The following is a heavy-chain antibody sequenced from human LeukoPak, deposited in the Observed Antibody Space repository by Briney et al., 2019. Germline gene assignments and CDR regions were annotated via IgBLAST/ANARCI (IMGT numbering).Heavy chain of an antibody. V-gene: IGHV3-23*01. Sequence: GGSLRLSCAASGFTFTTYWMHWVPQAPGRGLEWVSGLSATGGTTDFAGSVKGRFSISRDNSKTAVYLQMNSLSAEETVVYYCLRERASVYLNWFDPWGQGTLVSVSS. CDR1: GFTFTTYW. J-gene: IGHJ5*02. CDR2: LSATGGTT. CDR3: LRERASVYLNWFDP. D-gene: IGHD3-16*02.